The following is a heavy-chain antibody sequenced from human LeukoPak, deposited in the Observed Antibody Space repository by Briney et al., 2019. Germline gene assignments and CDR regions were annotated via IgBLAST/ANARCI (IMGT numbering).Heavy chain of an antibody. D-gene: IGHD3-10*01. Sequence: TSVKVSCKASGFTFTSSAVQWVRQARGQRLEWIGWIVVDSGNTNYAQKFQERVTITRDMSTSTAYMELSSLRSEDTAVYYCAADPQRHRKTHLWFGEFPDAFDIWGQGTMVTVSS. V-gene: IGHV1-58*01. CDR3: AADPQRHRKTHLWFGEFPDAFDI. CDR1: GFTFTSSA. J-gene: IGHJ3*02. CDR2: IVVDSGNT.